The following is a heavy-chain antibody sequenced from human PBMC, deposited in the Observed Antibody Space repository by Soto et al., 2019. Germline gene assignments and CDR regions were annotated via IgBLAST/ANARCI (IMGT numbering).Heavy chain of an antibody. V-gene: IGHV1-18*04. D-gene: IGHD5-18*01. J-gene: IGHJ2*01. CDR2: ISAYNGNT. CDR3: ARPPSDTAIDWYFDL. CDR1: GYTFTSYG. Sequence: QVQLVQSGAEVKKPGASVKVSCKASGYTFTSYGISWVRQAPGQGLEWMGWISAYNGNTNYAQKLQGRVTMTTHTATSTAYMELRRLRSDDTAVYYCARPPSDTAIDWYFDLWGRGTLVTVSS.